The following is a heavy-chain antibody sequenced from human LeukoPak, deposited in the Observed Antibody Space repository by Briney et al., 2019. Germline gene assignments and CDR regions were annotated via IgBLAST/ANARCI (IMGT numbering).Heavy chain of an antibody. CDR3: ASGYYDSSGYYPNLFYYYGMDV. CDR2: ISSSRSTI. J-gene: IGHJ6*02. Sequence: PGGSLRLSCAASGFTFSSYEMNWVRQAPGKGLEWGSYISSSRSTIYYADSVKGRFTISRDNAKNSLYLQMNSLRAEDTAVYYCASGYYDSSGYYPNLFYYYGMDVWGQGTTVTVSS. CDR1: GFTFSSYE. D-gene: IGHD3-22*01. V-gene: IGHV3-48*03.